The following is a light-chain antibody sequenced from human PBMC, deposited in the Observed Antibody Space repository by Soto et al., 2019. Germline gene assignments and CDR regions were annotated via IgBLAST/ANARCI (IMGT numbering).Light chain of an antibody. V-gene: IGKV1-5*01. CDR3: QQYNPYSPWT. CDR1: QSVSKW. J-gene: IGKJ1*01. Sequence: DIQMTQSPSTLSASVGDRVTITCRASQSVSKWLAWYQQKPGKAPNLLIYDASSLGSGVPSRFSGSGSGTEFTLTISSLQPGDSATYYCQQYNPYSPWTFGQGTKVEIK. CDR2: DAS.